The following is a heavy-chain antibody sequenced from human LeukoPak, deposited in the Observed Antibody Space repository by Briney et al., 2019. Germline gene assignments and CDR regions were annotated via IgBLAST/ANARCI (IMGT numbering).Heavy chain of an antibody. CDR2: ISGSGGST. J-gene: IGHJ4*02. D-gene: IGHD2-15*01. Sequence: GGSLRLSCAASGFTFSSYAMSWVRQAPGKGLEWVSAISGSGGSTYYADSVRGRFTISRDNSKNTLYLQMNSLRAEDTAVYFCARDLGYCSGGSCYVGYFDYWGQGTLVTVSS. V-gene: IGHV3-23*01. CDR3: ARDLGYCSGGSCYVGYFDY. CDR1: GFTFSSYA.